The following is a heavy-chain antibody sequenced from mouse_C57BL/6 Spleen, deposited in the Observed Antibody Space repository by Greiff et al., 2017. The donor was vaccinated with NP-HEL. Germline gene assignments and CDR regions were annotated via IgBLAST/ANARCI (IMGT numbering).Heavy chain of an antibody. CDR2: INPNNGGT. V-gene: IGHV1-26*01. J-gene: IGHJ3*01. CDR1: GYTFTDYY. Sequence: EVQLQQSGPELVKPGASVKISCKASGYTFTDYYMNWVKQSHGKSLEWIGDINPNNGGTSYNQKFKGKATLTVDKSSSTAYMELLSLTSEDSAVYYCARMGDGPFAYWGQGTLVTVSA. D-gene: IGHD2-3*01. CDR3: ARMGDGPFAY.